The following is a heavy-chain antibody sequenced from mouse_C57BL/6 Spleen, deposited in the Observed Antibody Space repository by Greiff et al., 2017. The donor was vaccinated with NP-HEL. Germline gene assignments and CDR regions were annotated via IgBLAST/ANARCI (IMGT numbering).Heavy chain of an antibody. V-gene: IGHV1-26*01. CDR2: INPNNGGT. Sequence: EVQLQQSGPELVKPGASVKISCKASGYTFTDYYMNWVKQSHGKSLEWIGDINPNNGGTSYNQKFKGKATLTVDKSSSAAYMELRSLTSEDSAVYYWARPGDYAMDYWGQGTSVTVSS. J-gene: IGHJ4*01. CDR3: ARPGDYAMDY. CDR1: GYTFTDYY.